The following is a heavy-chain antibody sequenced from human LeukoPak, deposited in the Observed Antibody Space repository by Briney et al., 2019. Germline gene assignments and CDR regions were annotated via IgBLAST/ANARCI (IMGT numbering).Heavy chain of an antibody. V-gene: IGHV4-34*01. CDR3: ARGVIQPPMTTVTTPRRPNWFDP. CDR1: GGSFSGYY. CDR2: INHSGST. D-gene: IGHD4-11*01. Sequence: SDTLSLTCAVYGGSFSGYYWSWIRQPPGKGLEWIGEINHSGSTNYNPSLKSRVTISVDTSKNQFSLKLSSVTAADTAVYYCARGVIQPPMTTVTTPRRPNWFDPWGQGTLVTVSS. J-gene: IGHJ5*02.